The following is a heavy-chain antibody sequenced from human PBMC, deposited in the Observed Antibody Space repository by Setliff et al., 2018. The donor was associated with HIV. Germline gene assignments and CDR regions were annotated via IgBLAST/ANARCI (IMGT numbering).Heavy chain of an antibody. V-gene: IGHV4-39*01. Sequence: PSETLSLTCTVSGGSININNYYWGWLRQPPGKGLEWIGSMYYSGSTYYNLSLQSRVTISVDTSKSQFSLKLSSVTAADTAIYYCARVGGGSWLGIHYYYYMDVWGQGTMVTVSS. J-gene: IGHJ6*03. CDR1: GGSININNYY. D-gene: IGHD2-15*01. CDR3: ARVGGGSWLGIHYYYYMDV. CDR2: MYYSGST.